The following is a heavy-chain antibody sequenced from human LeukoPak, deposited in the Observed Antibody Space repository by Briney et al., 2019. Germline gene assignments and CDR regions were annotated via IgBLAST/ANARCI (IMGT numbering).Heavy chain of an antibody. Sequence: ASVKVSRKASGYTFTGYYMHWVRQAPGQGLEWMGWINPNSGGTNYAQKFQGRVTMTRDTSISTAYMELSRLRSDDTAVYYCARAYYDFWSGYPFDYWGQGTLVTVSS. J-gene: IGHJ4*02. V-gene: IGHV1-2*02. CDR1: GYTFTGYY. CDR2: INPNSGGT. CDR3: ARAYYDFWSGYPFDY. D-gene: IGHD3-3*01.